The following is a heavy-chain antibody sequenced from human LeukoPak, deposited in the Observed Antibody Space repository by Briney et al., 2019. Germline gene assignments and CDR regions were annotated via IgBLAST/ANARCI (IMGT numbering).Heavy chain of an antibody. J-gene: IGHJ4*02. V-gene: IGHV5-10-1*01. CDR3: ARQRCSGGSCYPSWADY. CDR2: IDPSDSYT. Sequence: GESLKISCKGSGYSFTSYWISWVRQMPRKGLEWMGRIDPSDSYTNYSPSFQGHVTISADKSISTAYLQWSSLKASDTAMYYCARQRCSGGSCYPSWADYWGQGTLVTVSS. CDR1: GYSFTSYW. D-gene: IGHD2-15*01.